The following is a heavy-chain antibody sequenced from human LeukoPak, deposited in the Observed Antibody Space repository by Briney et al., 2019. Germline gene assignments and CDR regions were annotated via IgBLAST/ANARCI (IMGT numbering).Heavy chain of an antibody. J-gene: IGHJ4*02. V-gene: IGHV4-34*01. CDR3: ARAPPRGSYYRGSFDY. CDR2: INHSGST. CDR1: GGSFSGYY. D-gene: IGHD3-10*01. Sequence: SETLSLTCAVYGGSFSGYYWSWIRQPPGKGLEWIGEINHSGSTNYNPSLKSRVTISVDPSKNQFSLKLSSVTAADTAVYYCARAPPRGSYYRGSFDYWGQGTLVTVSS.